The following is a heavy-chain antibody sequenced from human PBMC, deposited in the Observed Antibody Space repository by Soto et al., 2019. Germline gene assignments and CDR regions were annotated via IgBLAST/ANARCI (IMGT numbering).Heavy chain of an antibody. CDR1: GDSVSSNSAG. V-gene: IGHV6-1*01. CDR2: TYYKSKWYY. D-gene: IGHD1-1*01. J-gene: IGHJ6*03. Sequence: PSQTLSRTCDICGDSVSSNSAGWNWNRPTPSRGLEWLGRTYYKSKWYYTYAASVKSRITVSPDTSKNQFSLQLTSVTPEDTAVYYCARGSWDDVSGHYYMDVWDKGTTVTAP. CDR3: ARGSWDDVSGHYYMDV.